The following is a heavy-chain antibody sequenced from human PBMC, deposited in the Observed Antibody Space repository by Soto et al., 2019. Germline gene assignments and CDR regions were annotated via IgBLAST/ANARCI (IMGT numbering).Heavy chain of an antibody. CDR3: VRERKYQLLSWYWFDP. D-gene: IGHD2-2*01. Sequence: PSQTLSLTCVISGDSVSNNRAAWGWIRQSPSRGLEWLGRTYYKSTWYNDYAISVKSRITINSDTSKNQFSLQLNSVTPEDTAVYYCVRERKYQLLSWYWFDPWGQGTLVTVSS. CDR1: GDSVSNNRAA. V-gene: IGHV6-1*01. CDR2: TYYKSTWYN. J-gene: IGHJ5*02.